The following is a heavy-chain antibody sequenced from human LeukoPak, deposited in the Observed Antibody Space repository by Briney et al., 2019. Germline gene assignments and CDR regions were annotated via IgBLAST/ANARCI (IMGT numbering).Heavy chain of an antibody. J-gene: IGHJ6*03. Sequence: GGSLRLSCAASGFTFSSYSMNWVRQAPGKGLEWVSSISSSSSYIYYADSVKGRFTISRDNVKNSLYLQMNSLRAEDTAVYYCARESGNYYYYMDVWGKGTTVTVSS. CDR3: ARESGNYYYYMDV. V-gene: IGHV3-21*01. CDR1: GFTFSSYS. CDR2: ISSSSSYI.